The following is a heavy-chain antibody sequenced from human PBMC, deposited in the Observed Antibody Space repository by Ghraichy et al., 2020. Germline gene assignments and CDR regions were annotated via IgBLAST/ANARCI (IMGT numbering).Heavy chain of an antibody. CDR2: IYTSGST. J-gene: IGHJ4*02. CDR1: GGSISSYY. Sequence: SETLSLTCTVSGGSISSYYWSWIRQPAGKGLEWIGRIYTSGSTNYNPSLKSRVTMSVDTSKNQFSLKLSSVTAADTAVYYCAREVSEWLVPGEYYFDYWAQGTLVTVSS. D-gene: IGHD6-19*01. CDR3: AREVSEWLVPGEYYFDY. V-gene: IGHV4-4*07.